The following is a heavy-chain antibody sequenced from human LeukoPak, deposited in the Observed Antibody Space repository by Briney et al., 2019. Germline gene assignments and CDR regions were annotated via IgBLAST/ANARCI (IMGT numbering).Heavy chain of an antibody. CDR1: GFTFSRHW. CDR3: VVGGSPGY. J-gene: IGHJ4*02. CDR2: TSTDGYTT. Sequence: AGGSLRLSCAASGFTFSRHWMHWVRQAPRKGLVWVSRTSTDGYTTDYADFVQGRFTASRDNTKNTWSLEMNSLRAEDTAVYYCVVGGSPGYWGQGTLVTVSS. D-gene: IGHD2-15*01. V-gene: IGHV3-74*01.